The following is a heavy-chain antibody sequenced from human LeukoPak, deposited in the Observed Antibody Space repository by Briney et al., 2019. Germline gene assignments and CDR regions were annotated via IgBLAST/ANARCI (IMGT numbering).Heavy chain of an antibody. V-gene: IGHV3-30*18. J-gene: IGHJ4*02. CDR2: ISYDGSNK. CDR1: GFTFSSYG. CDR3: AKDFPPYCSSASCLPGY. D-gene: IGHD2-2*01. Sequence: GGSLRLSCAASGFTFSSYGMHWVRQAPGKGLEWVAVISYDGSNKYYADSVKGRFTISRDNSKNTLYLQMNRLRAEDTAVYYCAKDFPPYCSSASCLPGYWGQGTLVTVSS.